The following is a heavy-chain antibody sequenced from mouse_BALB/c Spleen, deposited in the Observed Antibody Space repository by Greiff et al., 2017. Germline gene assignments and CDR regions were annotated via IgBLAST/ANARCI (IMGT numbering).Heavy chain of an antibody. CDR2: ISSGGST. Sequence: EVQRVESGGGLVKPGGSLKLSCAASGFTFSSYAMSWVRQTPEKRLEWVASISSGGSTYYPDSVKGRFTISRDNARNILYLQMSSLRSEDTAMYYCARGGVYDYIFAYWGQGTLVTVSA. J-gene: IGHJ3*01. V-gene: IGHV5-6-5*01. CDR1: GFTFSSYA. CDR3: ARGGVYDYIFAY. D-gene: IGHD2-4*01.